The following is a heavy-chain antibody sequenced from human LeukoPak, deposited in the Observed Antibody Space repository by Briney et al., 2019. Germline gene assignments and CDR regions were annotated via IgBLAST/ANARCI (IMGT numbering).Heavy chain of an antibody. CDR2: IKSKADGGAA. CDR1: RLTLSNAV. D-gene: IGHD6-19*01. Sequence: PGGSLKLSCAASRLTLSNAVVIWVRQAPGKGLQWVGRIKSKADGGAADYAAPVRGRFTVSRDDSKNTVSLQMNSLRSEDTAVYFCATRDSGWYPLFDYWGQGSLVTVSP. J-gene: IGHJ4*02. CDR3: ATRDSGWYPLFDY. V-gene: IGHV3-15*01.